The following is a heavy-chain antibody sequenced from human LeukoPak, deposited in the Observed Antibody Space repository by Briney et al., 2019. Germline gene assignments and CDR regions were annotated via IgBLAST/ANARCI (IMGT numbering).Heavy chain of an antibody. J-gene: IGHJ6*03. V-gene: IGHV3-23*01. CDR1: GLTFSSYA. CDR3: AKVLCSSATWGCGPVDYYYYMDV. Sequence: GGSLRLTCAASGLTFSSYAMSWVRQAPGKGLEWVSAMSGSGDYTYYAGSVKGRFAISRDNSKNTLYLQMNSLRAEDTAVYYCAKVLCSSATWGCGPVDYYYYMDVWGKGTTVTVS. CDR2: MSGSGDYT. D-gene: IGHD2-2*01.